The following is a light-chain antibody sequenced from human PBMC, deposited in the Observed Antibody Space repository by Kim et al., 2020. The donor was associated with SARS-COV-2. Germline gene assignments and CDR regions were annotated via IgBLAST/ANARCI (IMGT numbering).Light chain of an antibody. CDR1: KFGDKY. CDR2: QDT. V-gene: IGLV3-1*01. CDR3: QAWDTSNVV. J-gene: IGLJ2*01. Sequence: VSPEQTASITCSGDKFGDKYTCWYQQRPGQSPVLLLYQDTKRPSGIPERFSGSNSGNTATLTISGTQAMDEADYYCQAWDTSNVVFGGGTQLTVL.